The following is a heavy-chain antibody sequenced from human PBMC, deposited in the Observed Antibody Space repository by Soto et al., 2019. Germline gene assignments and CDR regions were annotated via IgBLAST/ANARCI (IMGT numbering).Heavy chain of an antibody. CDR2: ISTAHSDI. CDR3: ARDLAYIREY. J-gene: IGHJ4*02. Sequence: GASVKVSCKASGYTFTSYDIIWVRQAPGQGLEWMGWISTAHSDIGYAQKFQGRLTMTRDTSTSTAFMELRGLRSDDTAIYYCARDLAYIREYWGQGTQVTVSS. V-gene: IGHV1-18*04. D-gene: IGHD3-10*01. CDR1: GYTFTSYD.